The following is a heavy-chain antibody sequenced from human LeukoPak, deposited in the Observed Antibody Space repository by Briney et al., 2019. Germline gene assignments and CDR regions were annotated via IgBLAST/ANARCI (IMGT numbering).Heavy chain of an antibody. D-gene: IGHD4-23*01. Sequence: ASVRVSCKASGYTFTDYYLHWVRQAPAQGFDGMGWINPNTGVTDYEHKSQGRVTMTRDTSISTAYMELSSLKSDDTAVYYCARDTVAWDFDFWGQGTLVPVSS. CDR2: INPNTGVT. CDR1: GYTFTDYY. J-gene: IGHJ4*02. V-gene: IGHV1-2*07. CDR3: ARDTVAWDFDF.